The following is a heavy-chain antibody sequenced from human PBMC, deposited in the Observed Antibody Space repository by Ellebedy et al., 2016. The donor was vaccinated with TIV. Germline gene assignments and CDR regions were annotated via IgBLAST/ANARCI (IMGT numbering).Heavy chain of an antibody. CDR3: ARDRDWAHDY. CDR1: GFTFSTYW. CDR2: IKQDGSDK. D-gene: IGHD3/OR15-3a*01. Sequence: GESLKISXVASGFTFSTYWMSWVRQAPGKGLEWVANIKQDGSDKYYVDSVKGRFTISRDNAKNSLYLQMNNLRAEDTAVYYCARDRDWAHDYWGQGTLVTVSS. V-gene: IGHV3-7*01. J-gene: IGHJ4*02.